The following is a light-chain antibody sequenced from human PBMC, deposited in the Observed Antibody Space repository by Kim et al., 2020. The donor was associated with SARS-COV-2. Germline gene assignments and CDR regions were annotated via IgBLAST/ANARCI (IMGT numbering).Light chain of an antibody. Sequence: IQLTQSPSSLSASVGDRVTITCRASKDIRSYLAWYQQKPGKAPKLLIYVASTLQGGVPARFSGSGSGTDFSLTISSLQPEDFATYYCQQFQTSPLTFGGGTKVDIK. CDR2: VAS. J-gene: IGKJ4*01. V-gene: IGKV1-9*01. CDR3: QQFQTSPLT. CDR1: KDIRSY.